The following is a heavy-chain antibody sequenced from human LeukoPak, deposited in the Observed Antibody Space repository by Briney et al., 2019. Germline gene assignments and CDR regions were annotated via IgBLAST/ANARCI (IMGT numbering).Heavy chain of an antibody. CDR1: GFSLSTSGVG. V-gene: IGHV2-5*02. D-gene: IGHD6-19*01. CDR3: AHTSLKKYSSGWYNYFDY. Sequence: SGPTLVNPTQTLTLTCTFSGFSLSTSGVGVGWIRQPPGKALEWLGFISWEDDKRYSPSLKSRLTITKDTSKNQVVLTMTNLDPVDTATYYCAHTSLKKYSSGWYNYFDYWGQGTLVTVSS. CDR2: ISWEDDK. J-gene: IGHJ4*02.